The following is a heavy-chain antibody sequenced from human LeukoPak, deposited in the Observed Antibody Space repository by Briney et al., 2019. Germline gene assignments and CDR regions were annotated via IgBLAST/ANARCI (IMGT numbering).Heavy chain of an antibody. CDR2: ISGSGGST. CDR1: GFTFSSYA. CDR3: AKDPASSPWYYYYMDV. D-gene: IGHD6-19*01. J-gene: IGHJ6*03. V-gene: IGHV3-23*01. Sequence: GGSLRLSCAASGFTFSSYAMSWVRQAPGKGLEWVSAISGSGGSTYYADSVKGRFTISRDNSKNTLYLQMNSLRAEDTAVYYGAKDPASSPWYYYYMDVWGKGTTVTISS.